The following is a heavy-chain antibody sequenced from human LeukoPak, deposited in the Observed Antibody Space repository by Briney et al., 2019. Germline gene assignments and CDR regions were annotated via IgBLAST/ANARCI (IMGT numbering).Heavy chain of an antibody. Sequence: SETLSLTCTVSGGSISSYYWSWIRQPPGKGLEWIGYIYYSGSTNYNPSLKSRVTISVNTSKNQFSLKLSSVTAADTAVYYCARAEWELPDYYYYMDVRGKGTTVTVSS. CDR1: GGSISSYY. V-gene: IGHV4-59*01. J-gene: IGHJ6*03. CDR2: IYYSGST. CDR3: ARAEWELPDYYYYMDV. D-gene: IGHD1-26*01.